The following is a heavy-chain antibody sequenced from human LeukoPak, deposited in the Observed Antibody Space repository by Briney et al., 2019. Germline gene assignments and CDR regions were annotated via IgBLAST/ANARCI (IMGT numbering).Heavy chain of an antibody. J-gene: IGHJ4*02. CDR2: INHSGST. CDR3: ARGYREVLLWLGESYYFDY. V-gene: IGHV4-34*01. CDR1: GGSFSGYY. Sequence: SETLSLTCAVYGGSFSGYYWSWIRQPPGKGLEWIGEINHSGSTNYNPSLKSRVTISVDTSKNQFSLKLSSVTAADTAVYYCARGYREVLLWLGESYYFDYWGQGTLVTVSS. D-gene: IGHD3-10*01.